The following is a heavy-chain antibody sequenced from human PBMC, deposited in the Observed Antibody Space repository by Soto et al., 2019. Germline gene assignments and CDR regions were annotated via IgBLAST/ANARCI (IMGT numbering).Heavy chain of an antibody. CDR3: ARVVSP. V-gene: IGHV4-31*03. CDR2: IYYIGST. J-gene: IGHJ5*02. Sequence: SETLSLTCTVSGGSIGGGGYYWNWIRQHPGKGLEWIGYIYYIGSTYYNPSLKSRVTISLDTSKNQFSLKLSSVTAADTAVYYCARVVSPWRQGTLVTVTS. CDR1: GGSIGGGGYY.